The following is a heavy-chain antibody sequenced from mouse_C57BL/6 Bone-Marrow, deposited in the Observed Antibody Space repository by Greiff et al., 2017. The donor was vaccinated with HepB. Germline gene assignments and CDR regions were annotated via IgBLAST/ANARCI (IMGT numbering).Heavy chain of an antibody. Sequence: VQLQQSGAELVRPGASVKLSCTASGFNFKDYYMHWVKQRREQGLEWIGRIDPEDGDTEFAPNFQGKATMTADTSSTTAYLTLSSLTSEDTAFYYCTNLLLRAWFAYWGQGTLVTVSA. V-gene: IGHV14-1*01. D-gene: IGHD1-1*01. CDR1: GFNFKDYY. CDR2: IDPEDGDT. CDR3: TNLLLRAWFAY. J-gene: IGHJ3*01.